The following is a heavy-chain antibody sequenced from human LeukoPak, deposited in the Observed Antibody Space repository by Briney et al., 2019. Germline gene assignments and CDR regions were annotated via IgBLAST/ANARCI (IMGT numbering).Heavy chain of an antibody. CDR3: ARDTGPRDFYYYYYMDV. V-gene: IGHV4-4*07. J-gene: IGHJ6*03. Sequence: SETLSLTCTVSGGSISSYYWSWLRQPAGKGLEWIGRIYTSGSTNYNTSLKIRVTLLVDTSKNQFSLKLSSVTAADTAVYYCARDTGPRDFYYYYYMDVWGKGTTVTVSS. D-gene: IGHD3-3*01. CDR1: GGSISSYY. CDR2: IYTSGST.